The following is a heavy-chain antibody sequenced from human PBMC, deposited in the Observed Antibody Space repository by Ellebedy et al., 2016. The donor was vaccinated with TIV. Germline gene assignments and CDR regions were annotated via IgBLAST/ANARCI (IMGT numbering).Heavy chain of an antibody. CDR3: ARDRGSGWNFFDD. CDR2: IDSAGSII. V-gene: IGHV3-74*01. J-gene: IGHJ4*02. CDR1: GFTFSSYW. Sequence: GESLKISXAASGFTFSSYWMHWVRQAPGKGLVWVSRIDSAGSIINYADSVKGRFTISRDNGKNTLYLQMNSLRVEDTAVYYCARDRGSGWNFFDDWGQGALVTVSS. D-gene: IGHD6-19*01.